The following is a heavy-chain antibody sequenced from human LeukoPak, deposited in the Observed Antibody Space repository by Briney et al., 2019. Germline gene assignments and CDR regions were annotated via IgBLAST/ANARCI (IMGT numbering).Heavy chain of an antibody. D-gene: IGHD6-19*01. Sequence: HPGGSLRLSCAASGFSFSTFAMIWVRQAPGKGLECVSVITGSGDRTYYADPVKGRFTISRDNSKNTLYLQLNSLRAEDTAVYYCAKDSRGYSSGWSGSFDKWGQGALVTVSS. J-gene: IGHJ4*02. CDR1: GFSFSTFA. CDR3: AKDSRGYSSGWSGSFDK. CDR2: ITGSGDRT. V-gene: IGHV3-23*01.